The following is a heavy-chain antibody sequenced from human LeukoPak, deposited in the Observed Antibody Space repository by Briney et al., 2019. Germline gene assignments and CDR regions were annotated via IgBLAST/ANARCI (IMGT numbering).Heavy chain of an antibody. J-gene: IGHJ4*02. D-gene: IGHD6-13*01. CDR1: GFTFSSYW. CDR3: ARGRQQLVRGYYFDY. Sequence: GGSLRLSCAASGFTFSSYWMSWVRQAPGKGLEWVANIKQDGSEKYYVDSVKGRFTISRDNAKNSLYLQMNSLRAEDTAVYYCARGRQQLVRGYYFDYWGQGTLVTVSS. V-gene: IGHV3-7*01. CDR2: IKQDGSEK.